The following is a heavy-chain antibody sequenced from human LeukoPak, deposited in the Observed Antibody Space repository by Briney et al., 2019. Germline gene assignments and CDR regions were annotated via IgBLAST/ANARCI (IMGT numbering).Heavy chain of an antibody. Sequence: GGSLRLSCAASGFTFSSYWMSWVRQAPGKGLECVANIKQDGSEKYYVDSVKGRFTISRDNAKNSLYLQMNSLRAEDTAVYYCARDPGTFWFGELSYFDYWGQGTLVTVSS. J-gene: IGHJ4*02. D-gene: IGHD3-10*01. CDR2: IKQDGSEK. CDR3: ARDPGTFWFGELSYFDY. CDR1: GFTFSSYW. V-gene: IGHV3-7*01.